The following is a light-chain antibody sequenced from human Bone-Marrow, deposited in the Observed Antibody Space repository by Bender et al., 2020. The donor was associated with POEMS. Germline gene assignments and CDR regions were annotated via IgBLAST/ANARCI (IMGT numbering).Light chain of an antibody. CDR3: QVWDSPRDHLV. CDR2: DDS. CDR1: NIGSKS. Sequence: SYVLTQPPSVSVAPGQTATITCGGDNIGSKSVHWYQQKPGQAPVLVVYDDSDRPSGIPERFSGSNSGDTATLTIIRVEAGDEADYYCQVWDSPRDHLVFGGGTQVTVL. J-gene: IGLJ2*01. V-gene: IGLV3-21*02.